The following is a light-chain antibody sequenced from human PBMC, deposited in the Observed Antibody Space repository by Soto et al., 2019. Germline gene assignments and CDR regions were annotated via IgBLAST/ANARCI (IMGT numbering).Light chain of an antibody. V-gene: IGKV3-15*01. CDR3: QQYNKWPPYT. J-gene: IGKJ2*01. Sequence: EIVMTQSPANLSVSPGERATLSCSASQSVSSNLAWYQQKPGQGPRLLIYGASTRATSIPARFSGSGSGTEFTRTINSLQSEDGAVYYCQQYNKWPPYTFGQGTKLEIK. CDR2: GAS. CDR1: QSVSSN.